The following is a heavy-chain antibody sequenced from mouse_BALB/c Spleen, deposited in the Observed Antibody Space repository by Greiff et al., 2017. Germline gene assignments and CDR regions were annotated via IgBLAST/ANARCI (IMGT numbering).Heavy chain of an antibody. D-gene: IGHD2-2*01. CDR2: IYPGDGDT. CDR3: VYGYDDAMDY. CDR1: GYAFSSYW. Sequence: VQLQQSGAELVRPGSSVQISCKASGYAFSSYWMNWVKQRPGQGLEWIGQIYPGDGDTNYNGKFKGKATLTADKSSSTAYMQLSSLTSEDSAVYFCVYGYDDAMDYWGQGTSVTVSS. V-gene: IGHV1-80*01. J-gene: IGHJ4*01.